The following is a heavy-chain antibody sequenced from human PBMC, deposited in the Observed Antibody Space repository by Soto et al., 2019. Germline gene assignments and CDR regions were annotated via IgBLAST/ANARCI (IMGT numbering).Heavy chain of an antibody. CDR3: ASSNIAAAGFYYYGMDV. J-gene: IGHJ6*02. D-gene: IGHD6-13*01. CDR1: GGSISSYY. V-gene: IGHV4-59*01. Sequence: SETLSLTCTVSGGSISSYYWSWIRQPPGKGLEWIGYIYYYGSTNYNPSLKSRVTISVDTSKNQFSLKLSSVTAADTAVYYCASSNIAAAGFYYYGMDVWGRGTTVNVSS. CDR2: IYYYGST.